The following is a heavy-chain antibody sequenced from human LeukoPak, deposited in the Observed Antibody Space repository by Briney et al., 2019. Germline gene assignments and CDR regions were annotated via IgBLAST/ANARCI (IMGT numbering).Heavy chain of an antibody. CDR3: ARVGADGSGFLFDY. CDR1: GGSFSGYY. Sequence: KTSETLSLTCAVYGGSFSGYYWSWIRQPPGKGLEWIGEINHSGSTNYNPSLKGRVTISVDTSKNQFSLKLSSVTAADTAVYYCARVGADGSGFLFDYWGQGTLVTVSS. CDR2: INHSGST. D-gene: IGHD3-10*01. J-gene: IGHJ4*02. V-gene: IGHV4-34*01.